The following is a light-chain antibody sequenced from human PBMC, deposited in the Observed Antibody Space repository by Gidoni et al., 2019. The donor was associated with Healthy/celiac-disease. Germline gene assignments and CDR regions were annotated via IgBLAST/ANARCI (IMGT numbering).Light chain of an antibody. CDR1: QSVSSSY. CDR3: KQYGSSPMT. CDR2: GAS. J-gene: IGKJ1*01. Sequence: EIVLTQSPGTLSLSPGERATLSCRASQSVSSSYLAWYQQKPGQAPRLLIYGASSRATGIPDRFSGCGSGTDFTLTISRLEPEDFAVYYCKQYGSSPMTFGQGTKVEIK. V-gene: IGKV3-20*01.